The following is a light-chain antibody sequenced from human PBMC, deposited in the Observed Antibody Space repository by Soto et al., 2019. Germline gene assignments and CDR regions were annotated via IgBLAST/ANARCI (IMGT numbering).Light chain of an antibody. J-gene: IGKJ5*01. CDR1: QSISHF. CDR2: TAS. V-gene: IGKV1-39*01. CDR3: QQSYSNIKYT. Sequence: DIQFTQWPSSLYAFVGDRGIITWRASQSISHFLNWYQPTPAKATKLLIKTASTLQRGVPSRFSGSGTGTDFSLTLRSLQPEDSANYDCQQSYSNIKYTFGQGTRLEIK.